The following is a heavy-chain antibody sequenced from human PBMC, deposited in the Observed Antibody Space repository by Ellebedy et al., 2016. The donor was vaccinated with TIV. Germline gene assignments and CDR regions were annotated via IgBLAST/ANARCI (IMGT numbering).Heavy chain of an antibody. Sequence: ASVKVSCXASGYTFTSYDINWVRQATGQGLEWMGWMNPNSGNTGYAPKFQGRVTMTRNTSITTAYMELRSLRSEDTAVYYCARFSRRQQMKQGMDVWGQGTTVTVSS. D-gene: IGHD6-13*01. CDR2: MNPNSGNT. CDR3: ARFSRRQQMKQGMDV. CDR1: GYTFTSYD. V-gene: IGHV1-8*01. J-gene: IGHJ6*02.